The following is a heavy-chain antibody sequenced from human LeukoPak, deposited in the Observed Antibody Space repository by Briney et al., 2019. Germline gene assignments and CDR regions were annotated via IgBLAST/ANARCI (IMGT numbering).Heavy chain of an antibody. Sequence: GGSLRLSCAASGFTVSSNYMSWVRQAPGKGLEWVSVIYSGGSTYYADSVKGRFTISRDNSKNTLYLQMNSLRAEDTAVYYCATNPHALYYDSPPDYWGQGTLVTVSS. CDR1: GFTVSSNY. CDR3: ATNPHALYYDSPPDY. J-gene: IGHJ4*02. V-gene: IGHV3-53*01. D-gene: IGHD3-22*01. CDR2: IYSGGST.